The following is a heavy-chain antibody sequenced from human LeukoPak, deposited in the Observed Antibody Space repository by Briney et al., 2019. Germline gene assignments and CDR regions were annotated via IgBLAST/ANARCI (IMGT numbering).Heavy chain of an antibody. D-gene: IGHD3-3*01. CDR3: AREGSRDFWSGPVYYFDY. Sequence: SETLSLTCTVSGGSISSYYWSWIRQPPGKGLEWIGYIYYSGSTYYNPSLTGRVTISVDTSKNQFSLRLSSVTAADTAVYYCAREGSRDFWSGPVYYFDYWGQGTLVTVSS. V-gene: IGHV4-59*01. CDR1: GGSISSYY. J-gene: IGHJ4*02. CDR2: IYYSGST.